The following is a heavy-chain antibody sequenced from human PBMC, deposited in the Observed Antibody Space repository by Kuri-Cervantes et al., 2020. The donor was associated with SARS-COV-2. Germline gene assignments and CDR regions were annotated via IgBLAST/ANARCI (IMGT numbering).Heavy chain of an antibody. CDR3: ARDQDDFWSGYRLTFDY. CDR2: ISYDGSNK. CDR1: GFTSSSYA. D-gene: IGHD3-3*01. Sequence: LSLTCAASGFTSSSYAMHWVRQAPGKGLEWVAVISYDGSNKYYADSVKGRFTISRDNSKNTLYLQMNSLRAEDTAVYYCARDQDDFWSGYRLTFDYWGQGTLVTVSS. J-gene: IGHJ4*02. V-gene: IGHV3-30-3*01.